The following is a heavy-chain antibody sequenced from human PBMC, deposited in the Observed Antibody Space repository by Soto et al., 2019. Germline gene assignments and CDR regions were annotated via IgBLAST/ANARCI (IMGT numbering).Heavy chain of an antibody. J-gene: IGHJ6*02. CDR3: AKDLRFLEWSMGMDV. CDR2: INPSGGYT. D-gene: IGHD3-3*01. Sequence: ASVKVSCKASGGTFSNYAITWVRQAPGQGLEWLGIINPSGGYTTYAQRFLGRVTMTSDTSTSTVHMELGSLTSEDTAVYYCAKDLRFLEWSMGMDVWGQGTTVTV. V-gene: IGHV1-46*01. CDR1: GGTFSNYA.